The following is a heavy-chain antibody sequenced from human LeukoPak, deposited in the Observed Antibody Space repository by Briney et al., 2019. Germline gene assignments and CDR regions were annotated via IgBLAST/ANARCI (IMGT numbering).Heavy chain of an antibody. CDR3: VRTSQVERPHAFEY. J-gene: IGHJ4*02. D-gene: IGHD1-1*01. Sequence: ASVKVSCKASGYTFTNYYMHWVRQAPGQGLEGMGIINPSDGSTSYAQKFQGRVTLTRDTSTSTVYMELSSLRSEDTAVFYCVRTSQVERPHAFEYWGQGTLVTVSS. CDR1: GYTFTNYY. CDR2: INPSDGST. V-gene: IGHV1-46*01.